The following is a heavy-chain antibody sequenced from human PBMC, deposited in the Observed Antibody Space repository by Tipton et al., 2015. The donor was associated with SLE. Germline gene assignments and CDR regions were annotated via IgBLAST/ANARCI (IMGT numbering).Heavy chain of an antibody. Sequence: TLSLTCTVSGGSISSGSYYWSWIRQPAGKGLEWIGRIYTSGSTNYTPSLKSRVAISVDTSKNQFSLKLSSGTAADTAVYYCARTWVVVPALFDPWGQGTLVTVSS. D-gene: IGHD2-2*01. J-gene: IGHJ5*02. V-gene: IGHV4-61*02. CDR2: IYTSGST. CDR1: GGSISSGSYY. CDR3: ARTWVVVPALFDP.